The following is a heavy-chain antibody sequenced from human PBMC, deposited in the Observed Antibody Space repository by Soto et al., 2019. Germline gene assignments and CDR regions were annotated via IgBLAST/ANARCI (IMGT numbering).Heavy chain of an antibody. V-gene: IGHV3-9*01. CDR3: PRDQSNGIGMVWGDDDYFAMDV. J-gene: IGHJ6*02. CDR2: VSWNSDTI. Sequence: QPGGSLRLSCAASGFTFDDYAMHWVRQAPGKGLEWGSGVSWNSDTIGYADSVKGRFSISRDNAKNALYLQMNSLRPEDTALYFFPRDQSNGIGMVWGDDDYFAMDVGGQGTTVTVSS. CDR1: GFTFDDYA. D-gene: IGHD3-10*01.